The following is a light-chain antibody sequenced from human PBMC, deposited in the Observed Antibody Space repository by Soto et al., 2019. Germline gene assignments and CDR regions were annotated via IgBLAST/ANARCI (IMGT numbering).Light chain of an antibody. CDR1: QSIRSY. V-gene: IGKV1-39*01. J-gene: IGKJ5*01. CDR2: AGS. CDR3: QPSYSIPPT. Sequence: DIQMTQSPSSLSASVGDRVTITCRASQSIRSYLNWYQQKPGKAPKLLLYAGSSLQSGVPSRFSGSESGTDFTLIINSLHPEDFATYYCQPSYSIPPTFGQGTRLEIK.